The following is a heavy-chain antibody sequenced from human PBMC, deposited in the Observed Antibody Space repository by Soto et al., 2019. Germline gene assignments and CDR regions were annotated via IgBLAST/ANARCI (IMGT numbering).Heavy chain of an antibody. CDR3: ATDLRLAQGYCSGGSRYRNAFDI. V-gene: IGHV1-24*01. CDR2: FDPEDGET. Sequence: GASVKVSCKVSGYTLTELSMHWVRQAPGKGLEWMGGFDPEDGETIYAQKFQGRVTMTEDTSTDTAYMELSSLRSEDTAVYYCATDLRLAQGYCSGGSRYRNAFDIWGQGTMVTVSS. D-gene: IGHD2-15*01. CDR1: GYTLTELS. J-gene: IGHJ3*02.